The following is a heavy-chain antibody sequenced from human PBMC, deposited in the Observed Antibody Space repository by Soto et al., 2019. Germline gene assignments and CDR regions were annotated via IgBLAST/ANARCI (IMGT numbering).Heavy chain of an antibody. CDR2: ISYSGST. V-gene: IGHV4-59*12. CDR3: ARETYGDYVGYFDP. Sequence: SETMSLTCTVSGASITTYYWSWIRQPPGKGLEWIGYISYSGSTYYNPSLKSRVTISVDTSKDQFSLKLSSVTAADTAVYYCARETYGDYVGYFDPWGQGTLVTVSS. D-gene: IGHD4-17*01. J-gene: IGHJ5*02. CDR1: GASITTYY.